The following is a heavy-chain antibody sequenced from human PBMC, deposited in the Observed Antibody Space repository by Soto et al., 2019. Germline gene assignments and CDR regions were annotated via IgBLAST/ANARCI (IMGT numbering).Heavy chain of an antibody. D-gene: IGHD3-9*01. CDR3: TTSILTGPRVHDY. CDR1: GFTFSNAW. CDR2: IKSKTDGGTT. V-gene: IGHV3-15*01. J-gene: IGHJ4*02. Sequence: GGSLRLSCAASGFTFSNAWMSWVRQAPGKGLEWVGRIKSKTDGGTTDYAAPVKGRFTISRDDSKNTLYLQMNSLKTEDTAVYYCTTSILTGPRVHDYWGQGTLVTVSS.